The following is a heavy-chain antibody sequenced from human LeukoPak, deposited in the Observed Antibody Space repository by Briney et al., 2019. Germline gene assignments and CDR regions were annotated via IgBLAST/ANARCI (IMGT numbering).Heavy chain of an antibody. CDR1: GYTFTNYD. CDR3: ARGSIRYYYGSGDEKNWFDP. J-gene: IGHJ5*02. D-gene: IGHD3-10*01. Sequence: EASVKVSCKASGYTFTNYDINWVRQATGQGLEWMGWMNPHSGNTGYAQNFQGRLTMTGQTSISTAYMELSSLRSDDTAVYYCARGSIRYYYGSGDEKNWFDPWGQGTLVTVSS. CDR2: MNPHSGNT. V-gene: IGHV1-8*01.